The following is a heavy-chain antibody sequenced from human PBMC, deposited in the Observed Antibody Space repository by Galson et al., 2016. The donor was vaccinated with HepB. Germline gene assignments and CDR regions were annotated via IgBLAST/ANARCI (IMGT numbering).Heavy chain of an antibody. V-gene: IGHV2-70*01. CDR2: IDWTDDK. CDR1: GFSLSTSGMC. CDR3: ARMGTADTCHGNYGMDV. J-gene: IGHJ6*02. Sequence: PALVKPTQTLTLTCTLSGFSLSTSGMCVTWIRQSPGKALEWLAFIDWTDDKYYSPSLETRLTISKDTSQSQVVLTMTNMEAVDTATYFCARMGTADTCHGNYGMDVWGQGTTVTVSS. D-gene: IGHD2-21*02.